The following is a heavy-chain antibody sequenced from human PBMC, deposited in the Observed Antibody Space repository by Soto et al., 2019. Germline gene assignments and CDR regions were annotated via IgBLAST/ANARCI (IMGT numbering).Heavy chain of an antibody. CDR2: ITDSGSNT. D-gene: IGHD3-10*01. CDR3: AKDGILWFGEPNDYYYYIDV. J-gene: IGHJ6*03. CDR1: GFTFSSYA. Sequence: PGGSLTLSCAPSGFTFSSYAMHWVRQAPGKGLEWLAAITDSGSNTYYADSVKGRFTISRDNSKNTLYLKMTSLRAEDTAVYYCAKDGILWFGEPNDYYYYIDVWGKGTTVTVSS. V-gene: IGHV3-30*18.